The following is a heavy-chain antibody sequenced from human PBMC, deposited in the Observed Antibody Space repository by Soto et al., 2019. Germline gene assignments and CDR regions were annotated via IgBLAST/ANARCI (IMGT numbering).Heavy chain of an antibody. CDR3: ARDSAPLRYFDWLLSPSGPYFDY. CDR2: ISAYNGNT. D-gene: IGHD3-9*01. Sequence: GASVKVSCKASGYTFTSYGISWVRQAPRQGLEWMGWISAYNGNTNYAQKLQGRVTMTTDTSTSTAYMELRSLRSDDTAVYYCARDSAPLRYFDWLLSPSGPYFDYWGQGTLVTVSS. V-gene: IGHV1-18*01. CDR1: GYTFTSYG. J-gene: IGHJ4*02.